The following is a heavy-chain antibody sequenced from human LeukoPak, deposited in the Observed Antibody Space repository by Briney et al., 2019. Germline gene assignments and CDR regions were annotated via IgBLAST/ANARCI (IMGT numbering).Heavy chain of an antibody. Sequence: PSGTLSLTCAVYGGSFSGYYWSWIRQPPGKGLEWIGEINHSGSTNYNPSLKSRVTISVDTSKNQFSLKLSSVTAADTAVYYCARKPWSWYFDLWGRGTLVTVSS. CDR2: INHSGST. V-gene: IGHV4-34*01. CDR3: ARKPWSWYFDL. CDR1: GGSFSGYY. J-gene: IGHJ2*01.